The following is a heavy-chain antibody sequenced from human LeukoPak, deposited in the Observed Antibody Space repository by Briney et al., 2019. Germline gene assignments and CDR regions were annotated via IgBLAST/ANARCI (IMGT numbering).Heavy chain of an antibody. CDR2: ISRSSSYI. V-gene: IGHV3-21*01. D-gene: IGHD3-10*01. CDR1: GFTFSSYG. Sequence: GGSLRLSCAASGFTFSSYGMNWVRQAPGKGLEWVSSISRSSSYIYYADSVKGRFTISRDNAKNSLYLQMNSLRAEDTAVYYCARGLRAEDAFDIWGQGTMVTVSS. J-gene: IGHJ3*02. CDR3: ARGLRAEDAFDI.